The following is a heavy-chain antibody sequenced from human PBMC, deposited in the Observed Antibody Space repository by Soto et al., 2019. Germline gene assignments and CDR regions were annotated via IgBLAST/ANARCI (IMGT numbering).Heavy chain of an antibody. CDR1: GFTFSSYG. V-gene: IGHV3-30*03. Sequence: VQLVESGGGVVQPGRSLRLSCAASGFTFSSYGMHWVRQAPGKGLEWVAVISYDGSNKYYADSVKGRFTISRDNSKTTLYRQMNSLIAEDTAVYYCATLNIVVVVAAVDAFDIWGQGTMVTVSS. J-gene: IGHJ3*02. D-gene: IGHD2-15*01. CDR2: ISYDGSNK. CDR3: ATLNIVVVVAAVDAFDI.